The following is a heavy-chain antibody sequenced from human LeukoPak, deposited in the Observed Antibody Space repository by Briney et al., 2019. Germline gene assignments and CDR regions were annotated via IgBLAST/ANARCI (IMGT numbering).Heavy chain of an antibody. CDR2: ISSSSSYI. J-gene: IGHJ4*02. D-gene: IGHD5-12*01. CDR1: GFTFSDYY. Sequence: GGSLRLSCAASGFTFSDYYMSWIRQAPGKGLEWVSYISSSSSYIYYADSVKGRFTISRDNAKNSLYLQMNSLRAGDTAVYYCARDADIVATTHEFDYWGQGTLVTVSS. V-gene: IGHV3-11*06. CDR3: ARDADIVATTHEFDY.